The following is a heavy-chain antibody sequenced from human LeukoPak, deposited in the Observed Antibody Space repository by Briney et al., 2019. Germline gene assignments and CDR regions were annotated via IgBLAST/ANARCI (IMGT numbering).Heavy chain of an antibody. CDR2: IYYSGST. V-gene: IGHV4-39*07. CDR3: AREWFGSDPPNYFYYYGMDV. Sequence: SETLSLTCIVSGGSISSNNYNWGWIRQPPGKGLEWIGTIYYSGSTYYNPSLKSRVTISVDTSKNQFSLKMSSLTAADTAVYYCAREWFGSDPPNYFYYYGMDVWGQGTTVTVSS. D-gene: IGHD3-10*01. CDR1: GGSISSNNYN. J-gene: IGHJ6*02.